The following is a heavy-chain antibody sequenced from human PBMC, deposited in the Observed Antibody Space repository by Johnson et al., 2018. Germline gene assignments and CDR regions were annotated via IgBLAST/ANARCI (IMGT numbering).Heavy chain of an antibody. CDR3: ARDVPPLAFDI. J-gene: IGHJ3*02. CDR2: IIPIFGTA. CDR1: GGTFSSYA. Sequence: QVQLVESGAEVKKXGSSXKVXCKASGGTFSSYAISWVRQAPGQGLEWMGGIIPIFGTANYAQKFQGRVTITADESTSTAYMELSSLRPEDTAVYYCARDVPPLAFDIWGQGTMVTVSS. V-gene: IGHV1-69*01.